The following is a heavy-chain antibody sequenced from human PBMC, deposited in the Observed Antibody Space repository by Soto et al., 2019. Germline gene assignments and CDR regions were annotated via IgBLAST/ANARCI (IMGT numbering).Heavy chain of an antibody. J-gene: IGHJ3*02. V-gene: IGHV1-69*01. D-gene: IGHD5-12*01. CDR3: ARGVATGQTADLYAFEI. CDR2: ITPIAETT. CDR1: GGPFTRYA. Sequence: QAQLVQSGAEVRKPGSSVRVSCRASGGPFTRYAVSWVRQAPGQGLEWIGGITPIAETTNYAQKSRGRLSITADESTDTVHMELRRLTSDGTAVYFCARGVATGQTADLYAFEIWGQGSRVTVSS.